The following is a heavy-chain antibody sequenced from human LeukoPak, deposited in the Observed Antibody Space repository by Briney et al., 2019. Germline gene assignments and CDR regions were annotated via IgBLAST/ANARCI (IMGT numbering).Heavy chain of an antibody. CDR1: GGSISSYY. D-gene: IGHD1-7*01. V-gene: IGHV4-4*07. CDR2: IYTSGST. J-gene: IGHJ5*02. Sequence: SETLSLTCTVSGGSISSYYWSWIRQPAGKGLEWIGRIYTSGSTNYNPSLKSRVTMSVDTSKNQFSVKLTSVTAADTAVYYCAREIGTSRWFDPWGQGTLVTVSS. CDR3: AREIGTSRWFDP.